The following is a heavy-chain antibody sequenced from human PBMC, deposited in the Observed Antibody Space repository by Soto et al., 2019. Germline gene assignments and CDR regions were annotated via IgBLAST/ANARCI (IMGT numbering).Heavy chain of an antibody. CDR2: ISAAGDP. CDR3: ARTDRDFYGLDV. V-gene: IGHV3-13*05. CDR1: GFTFRNYD. Sequence: EVQLVESGGGLVQPGGSLRLSCAADGFTFRNYDMHWVRQGTGKGLEWVSGISAAGDPDYADSVEGRFTISRENAQNSFFLQMNSLRVGDTAVYYCARTDRDFYGLDVWGHGTTVIVSS. J-gene: IGHJ6*02.